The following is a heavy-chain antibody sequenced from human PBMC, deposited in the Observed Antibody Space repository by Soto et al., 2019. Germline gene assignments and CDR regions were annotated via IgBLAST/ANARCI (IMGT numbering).Heavy chain of an antibody. CDR1: LGDIRSYY. J-gene: IGHJ5*02. Sequence: AETLSLTCSVSLGDIRSYYWSWIRQSPGKGLEWIGYIYYSGSTNYNPSLKSRVTISVDTSKNQFSLKLSSVTAADTAAYYCARGFYDFWSGYPNWFDPWGQGTLVTVS. V-gene: IGHV4-59*01. CDR2: IYYSGST. CDR3: ARGFYDFWSGYPNWFDP. D-gene: IGHD3-3*01.